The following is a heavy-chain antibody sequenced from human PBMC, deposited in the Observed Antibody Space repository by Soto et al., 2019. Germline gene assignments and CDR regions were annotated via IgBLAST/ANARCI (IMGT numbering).Heavy chain of an antibody. CDR3: ARGSYDFWSGYYTREVYGMDV. CDR2: INPNSGGT. V-gene: IGHV1-2*02. D-gene: IGHD3-3*01. J-gene: IGHJ6*02. Sequence: ASVKVSCKASGYTFTGYYMHWVRQAPGQGLEWMGWINPNSGGTNYAQKFQGRVTMTRDTSISTAYMELSRLRSDDTAVYYCARGSYDFWSGYYTREVYGMDVWGQGTTVTVS. CDR1: GYTFTGYY.